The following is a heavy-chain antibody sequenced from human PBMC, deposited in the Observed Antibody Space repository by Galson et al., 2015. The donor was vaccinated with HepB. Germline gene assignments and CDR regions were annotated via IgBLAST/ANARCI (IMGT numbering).Heavy chain of an antibody. CDR2: IWYDGSNK. V-gene: IGHV3-33*01. Sequence: SLRLSCAASGFTFSSYGMHWVRQAPGKGLEWVAVIWYDGSNKYYADSVKGRFTISRDNSKNTLYLQMNSLRAEDTAVYYCARDVHGWDFNVRYFQHWGQGTLVTVSS. CDR3: ARDVHGWDFNVRYFQH. CDR1: GFTFSSYG. J-gene: IGHJ1*01. D-gene: IGHD1-26*01.